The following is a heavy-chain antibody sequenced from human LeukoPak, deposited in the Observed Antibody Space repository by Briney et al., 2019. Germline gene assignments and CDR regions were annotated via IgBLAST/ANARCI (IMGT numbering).Heavy chain of an antibody. CDR3: AIPSSRSNNWFDP. J-gene: IGHJ5*02. V-gene: IGHV1-8*01. Sequence: ASVKVSCKASGYTFTSYGINWVRQATGQGLEWMGWMNPNSGNTGYAQKFQGRVTMTRNTSISPAYMELSSLRSEDTAVYYCAIPSSRSNNWFDPWGQGTLVTVSS. D-gene: IGHD2-15*01. CDR1: GYTFTSYG. CDR2: MNPNSGNT.